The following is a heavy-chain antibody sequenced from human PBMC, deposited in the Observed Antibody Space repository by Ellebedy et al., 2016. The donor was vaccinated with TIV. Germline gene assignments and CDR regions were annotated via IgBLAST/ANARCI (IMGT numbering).Heavy chain of an antibody. CDR1: GSSISGGYY. D-gene: IGHD3-3*01. CDR3: ARHVPSGITFFGVPKYYYYMDV. CDR2: IYHSGTT. Sequence: SETLSLXXTVSGSSISGGYYWGCIRQPPGEGLESIGSIYHSGTTYYNPSLKSRVTISVDTSKIQFSLRLSSVTAADTAVYYCARHVPSGITFFGVPKYYYYMDVWGKGTTVTVSS. V-gene: IGHV4-38-2*02. J-gene: IGHJ6*03.